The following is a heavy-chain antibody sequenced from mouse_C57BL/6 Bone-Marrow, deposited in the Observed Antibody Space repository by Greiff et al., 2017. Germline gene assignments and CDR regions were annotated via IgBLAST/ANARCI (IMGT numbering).Heavy chain of an antibody. Sequence: QVQLQQPGAELVKPGASVKLSCKASGYTFTSYWMHWVKQRPGQGLEWIGMIHPSSGSTNYNEKFKSKATLTVDKSSNTAYLQLSSLTSEAASVYYCTTLTGWYFDVWGTGTTVTVAS. CDR1: GYTFTSYW. CDR2: IHPSSGST. V-gene: IGHV1-64*01. J-gene: IGHJ1*03. D-gene: IGHD4-1*01. CDR3: TTLTGWYFDV.